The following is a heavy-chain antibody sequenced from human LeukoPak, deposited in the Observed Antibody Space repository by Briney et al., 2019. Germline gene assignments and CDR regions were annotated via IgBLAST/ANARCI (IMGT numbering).Heavy chain of an antibody. CDR3: ARDRMYFDY. CDR1: GFTFSSYN. D-gene: IGHD2-8*01. Sequence: PGGSLRLSCAASGFTFSSYNMNWVRQAPGKGLEWVSYISSTSSTIYYADSVKGRFTISRDNSKNTLYLQMNSLRAEDTAVYYCARDRMYFDYWGQGTLVTVSS. CDR2: ISSTSSTI. V-gene: IGHV3-48*01. J-gene: IGHJ4*02.